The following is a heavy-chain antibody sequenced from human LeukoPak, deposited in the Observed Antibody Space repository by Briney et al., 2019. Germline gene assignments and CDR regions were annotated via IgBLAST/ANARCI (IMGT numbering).Heavy chain of an antibody. V-gene: IGHV1-69*04. CDR2: IIPILGIA. D-gene: IGHD6-19*01. CDR3: ARGDSSGWSLGYSYYGMDV. J-gene: IGHJ6*02. CDR1: VGTFTSYA. Sequence: ASVTVSFTASVGTFTSYAISWVRQAPGQGLEWMGRIIPILGIANYAQKFQGRVTITADKSTSTAYMELSSLRSEDTAVYYCARGDSSGWSLGYSYYGMDVWGQGTTVTVSS.